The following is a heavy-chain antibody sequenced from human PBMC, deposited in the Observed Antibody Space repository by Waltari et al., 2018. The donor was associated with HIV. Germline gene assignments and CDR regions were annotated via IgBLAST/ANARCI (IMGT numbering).Heavy chain of an antibody. CDR2: IYPNSGDT. CDR3: ARQMTFYDALDI. J-gene: IGHJ3*02. V-gene: IGHV1-2*02. CDR1: GYTFTDYY. Sequence: QVQLVQSGAELRKPGASVKASCKTSGYTFTDYYIHWVRQAPGQGPEWMGWIYPNSGDTHFAEKFQGRVTLTRDTSIRTAYVEVSNLRSDDTAVYYCARQMTFYDALDIWGQGTMVSVSS.